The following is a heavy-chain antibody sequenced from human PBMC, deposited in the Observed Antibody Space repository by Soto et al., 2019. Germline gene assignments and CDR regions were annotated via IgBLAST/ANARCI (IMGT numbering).Heavy chain of an antibody. CDR2: IIPIFGTA. V-gene: IGHV1-69*13. J-gene: IGHJ4*02. Sequence: TVKVSCKASGGTFSSYAISWVRQAPGQGLEWMGGIIPIFGTANYAQKFQGRVTITADESTSTAYMELSSLRSEDTAVYYCARVGGRDGYPLGYWGQGTLVTVSS. D-gene: IGHD5-12*01. CDR1: GGTFSSYA. CDR3: ARVGGRDGYPLGY.